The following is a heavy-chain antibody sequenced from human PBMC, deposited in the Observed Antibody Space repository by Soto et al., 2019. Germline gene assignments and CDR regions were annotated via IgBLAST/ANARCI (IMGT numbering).Heavy chain of an antibody. V-gene: IGHV2-5*02. CDR3: AHSPASTNDDAFDI. Sequence: QITLKESGPTLVKPTQTLTLTCTFSGFSLSTSGVGVGWIRQPPGKALEWLALIYWDDDKRYSPSLKSRLTTXKXTXINQVVLTLTNMDPVDTATYYCAHSPASTNDDAFDIWGQGTMVTVSS. D-gene: IGHD1-1*01. CDR2: IYWDDDK. CDR1: GFSLSTSGVG. J-gene: IGHJ3*02.